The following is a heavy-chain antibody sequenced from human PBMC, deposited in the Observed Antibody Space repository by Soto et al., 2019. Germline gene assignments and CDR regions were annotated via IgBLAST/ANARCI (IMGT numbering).Heavy chain of an antibody. CDR2: ISAYNGNT. CDR1: GYTFTSYG. Sequence: ASVKVSCKASGYTFTSYGINWVRQAPGQGLEWMGWISAYNGNTNYAQKLQGRVTMTTDTSTSTAYMELRSLRSDDTAVYYCARVISGYDAPEYNWFDPWGQGTLVTVSS. V-gene: IGHV1-18*01. J-gene: IGHJ5*02. D-gene: IGHD5-12*01. CDR3: ARVISGYDAPEYNWFDP.